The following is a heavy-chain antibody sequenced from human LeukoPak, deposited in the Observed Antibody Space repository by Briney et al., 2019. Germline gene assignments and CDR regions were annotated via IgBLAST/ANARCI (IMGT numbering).Heavy chain of an antibody. CDR2: IKHDEIEN. J-gene: IGHJ4*02. CDR3: ARGGTYSYEQVGY. V-gene: IGHV3-7*01. Sequence: GGSLRLSCAASGFTFSHYWMGWVRQAPGKGLDWVANIKHDEIENYLADSVTGRFTISRDNAENTLYLQMNSLRAEDTAVYYCARGGTYSYEQVGYWGQGTLVTVSS. CDR1: GFTFSHYW. D-gene: IGHD1-7*01.